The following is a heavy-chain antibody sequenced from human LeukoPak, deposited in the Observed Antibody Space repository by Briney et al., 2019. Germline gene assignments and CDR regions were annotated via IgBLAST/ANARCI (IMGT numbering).Heavy chain of an antibody. CDR2: INPSGGST. Sequence: ASVKVSCKASGYTFTSYYMHWVRQAPGQGLEWMGIINPSGGSTSYAQKFQGGVTMTRDTSTSTVYMELSSLRSEDTAVYYCARETTVTSLYYYGMDVWGQGTTVTVSS. D-gene: IGHD4-11*01. V-gene: IGHV1-46*01. CDR3: ARETTVTSLYYYGMDV. CDR1: GYTFTSYY. J-gene: IGHJ6*02.